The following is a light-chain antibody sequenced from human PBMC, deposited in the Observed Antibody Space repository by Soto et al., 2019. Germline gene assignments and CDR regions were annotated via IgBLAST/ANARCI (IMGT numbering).Light chain of an antibody. Sequence: DVAMTQSPSSLSAFVGDRVTMACRASQSIGTFLSWYQQKSGRAPKLLIYGASSLQIGVPSRFSGSGSGTNFTLTISSLQPEDFATYFCQQNYDIPITFGQGTRLEIK. CDR2: GAS. J-gene: IGKJ5*01. CDR1: QSIGTF. CDR3: QQNYDIPIT. V-gene: IGKV1-39*01.